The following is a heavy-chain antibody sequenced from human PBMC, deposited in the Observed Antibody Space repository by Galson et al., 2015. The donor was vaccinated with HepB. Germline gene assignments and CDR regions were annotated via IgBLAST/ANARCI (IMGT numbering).Heavy chain of an antibody. J-gene: IGHJ4*02. Sequence: SVKVSCKASGGTFSSYAISWVRQAPGQGLEWMGRIIPILGITNYAQKFQGRVTITADKSTTTAYMELRSLRSDDTAVYYCARDRLHSLDYWGQGTLVAVSS. D-gene: IGHD2-15*01. CDR3: ARDRLHSLDY. CDR1: GGTFSSYA. CDR2: IIPILGIT. V-gene: IGHV1-69*04.